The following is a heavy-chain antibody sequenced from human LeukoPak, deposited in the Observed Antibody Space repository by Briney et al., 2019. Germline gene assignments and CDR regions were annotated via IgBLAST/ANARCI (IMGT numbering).Heavy chain of an antibody. CDR2: IYPGDSDT. Sequence: GESLKISRKGSGYSFTSYWIGWVRQMPGKGLEWMGIIYPGDSDTRYSPSFQGQVTISADKSISTAYLQWSSLKASDTAMYYCAREGRDYDPHDAFDIWGQGTMVTVSS. D-gene: IGHD4-17*01. CDR3: AREGRDYDPHDAFDI. V-gene: IGHV5-51*01. CDR1: GYSFTSYW. J-gene: IGHJ3*02.